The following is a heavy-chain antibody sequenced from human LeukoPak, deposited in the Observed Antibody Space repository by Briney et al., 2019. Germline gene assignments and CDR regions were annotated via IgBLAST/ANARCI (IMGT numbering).Heavy chain of an antibody. CDR1: GGSISSYY. CDR3: ASPYYDFWSGYWAIAY. V-gene: IGHV4-59*05. J-gene: IGHJ4*02. CDR2: IYYSGST. Sequence: SETLSPTCTVSGGSISSYYWSWIRQPPGKGLEWIGSIYYSGSTYYSPSLKSRVTISVDTSKNQFSLKLSSVTAADTAVYYCASPYYDFWSGYWAIAYWGQGTLVTVSS. D-gene: IGHD3-3*01.